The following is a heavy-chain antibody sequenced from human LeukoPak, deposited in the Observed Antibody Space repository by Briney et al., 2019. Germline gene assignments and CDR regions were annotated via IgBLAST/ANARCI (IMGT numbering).Heavy chain of an antibody. CDR1: GFTFSSYS. CDR2: ISSSSSYI. Sequence: PGGSLRVSCAASGFTFSSYSMNWVRQAPGKGLEWVSSISSSSSYIYYADSVKGRFTISGDNAKNSLYLQMNSLRAEDTAVYYCARESDSSGYYCIDYWGQGTLITVSS. J-gene: IGHJ4*02. D-gene: IGHD3-22*01. V-gene: IGHV3-21*01. CDR3: ARESDSSGYYCIDY.